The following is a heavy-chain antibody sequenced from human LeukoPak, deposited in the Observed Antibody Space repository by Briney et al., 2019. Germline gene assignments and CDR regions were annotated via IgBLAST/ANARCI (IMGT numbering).Heavy chain of an antibody. J-gene: IGHJ4*02. CDR3: AMGIAAADYYFDY. D-gene: IGHD6-13*01. V-gene: IGHV1-18*01. CDR2: ISGHNGNT. CDR1: GYTFTSYG. Sequence: GASVKVSCKASGYTFTSYGITWVRQAPGQGPEWMGWISGHNGNTNYAQKVQGRVTMTTDTSTSTAYMELRSLRSDDTAVYYCAMGIAAADYYFDYWGQGTLVTVSS.